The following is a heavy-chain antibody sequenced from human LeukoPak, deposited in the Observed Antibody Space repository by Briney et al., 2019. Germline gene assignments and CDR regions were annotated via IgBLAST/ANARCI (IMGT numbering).Heavy chain of an antibody. CDR2: VSGNGGRS. CDR1: GFTFSTYA. J-gene: IGHJ4*02. Sequence: GGSLRLSCAASGFTFSTYAMSWVRQAPGKGLEWVSGVSGNGGRSDYADSVKGRFTISRDISKNSLFLQMNSLRAEDTAVYYCAKGVSGHYDILTGNDDWGQGTLVTVSS. V-gene: IGHV3-23*01. D-gene: IGHD3-9*01. CDR3: AKGVSGHYDILTGNDD.